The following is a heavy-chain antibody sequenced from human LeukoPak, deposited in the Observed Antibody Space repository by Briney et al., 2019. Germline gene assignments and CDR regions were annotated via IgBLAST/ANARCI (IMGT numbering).Heavy chain of an antibody. D-gene: IGHD1-7*01. V-gene: IGHV7-4-1*02. CDR3: ARDGLVFGTYPVDFSSFDY. CDR1: GYTFTSYA. Sequence: ASVKVSCKASGYTFTSYAMNWVRQAPGQGLEWMGWINTNTGNPTYAQGFTGRFVFSLDTSVGTAYLQISSLKAEDTAVYYCARDGLVFGTYPVDFSSFDYWGQGTLVTVSS. CDR2: INTNTGNP. J-gene: IGHJ4*02.